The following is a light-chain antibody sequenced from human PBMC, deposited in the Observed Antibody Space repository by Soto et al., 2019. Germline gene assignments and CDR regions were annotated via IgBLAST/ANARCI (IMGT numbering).Light chain of an antibody. CDR3: QQYYSYPRIT. Sequence: IQLSQSPSSLSASVGDRVTITCRASHGINNFLAWYQQKPGKAPKLLIYAASTLQSGVPSRFSGSGSGTDFTLTISCLQSEDFATYYCQQYYSYPRITFGQGTRLEIK. V-gene: IGKV1-9*01. J-gene: IGKJ5*01. CDR2: AAS. CDR1: HGINNF.